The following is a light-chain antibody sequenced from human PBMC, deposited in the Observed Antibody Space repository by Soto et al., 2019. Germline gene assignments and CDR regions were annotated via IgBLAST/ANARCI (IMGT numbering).Light chain of an antibody. CDR1: TSDVGGYNH. CDR3: SSYGGSSTLVV. J-gene: IGLJ2*01. CDR2: DVS. V-gene: IGLV2-14*01. Sequence: QSVLTQPASVSGSPGQSITISCTGTTSDVGGYNHVSWYQQHPGKAPKLIIFDVSDRPSGVSNRFSGSKFGSMASLTISGLQAEDEADYYCSSYGGSSTLVVFGGGTKLTVL.